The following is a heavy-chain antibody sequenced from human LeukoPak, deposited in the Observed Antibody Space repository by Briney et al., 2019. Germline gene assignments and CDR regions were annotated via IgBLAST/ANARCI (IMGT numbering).Heavy chain of an antibody. J-gene: IGHJ4*02. CDR3: AKDEGDIVVVLAAMDY. CDR1: GFTFSSYA. CDR2: ISGSGGST. Sequence: GGSLRLSCAASGFTFSSYAMSWVRQAPGKGLEWVSAISGSGGSTYYADSVKGRFTISRDNSKNTLYLQMNSLRAEDTAVYYCAKDEGDIVVVLAAMDYWGQGTLVTVSS. D-gene: IGHD2-2*01. V-gene: IGHV3-23*01.